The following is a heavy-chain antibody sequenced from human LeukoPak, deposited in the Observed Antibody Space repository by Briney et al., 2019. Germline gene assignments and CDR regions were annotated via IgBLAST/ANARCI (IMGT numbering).Heavy chain of an antibody. V-gene: IGHV3-23*01. CDR1: GFTFISYA. CDR2: ISGSGGST. Sequence: TGGSLRLSCAASGFTFISYAMSWVRQAPGKGLEWVSAISGSGGSTYYADSVKGRFTISRDNSKNTLYLQMNSLRAEDTAVYYCAKGYYYDSSGLTFDYWGQGTLVTVSS. J-gene: IGHJ4*02. CDR3: AKGYYYDSSGLTFDY. D-gene: IGHD3-22*01.